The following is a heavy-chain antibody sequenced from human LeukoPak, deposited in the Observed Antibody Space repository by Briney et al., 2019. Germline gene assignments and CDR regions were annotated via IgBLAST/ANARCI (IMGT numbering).Heavy chain of an antibody. Sequence: PGGSLRLSCTASGFTFSSYTMHWVRQAPGKGLEWVSSISQTSEYIDNADSVKGRFTISRGNAKNSLFLQMNSLRADDTALYYCAKDPGSSSGWYDPFYSYYSMDVWGKGTTVTVSS. CDR3: AKDPGSSSGWYDPFYSYYSMDV. J-gene: IGHJ6*03. CDR1: GFTFSSYT. D-gene: IGHD6-19*01. CDR2: ISQTSEYI. V-gene: IGHV3-21*01.